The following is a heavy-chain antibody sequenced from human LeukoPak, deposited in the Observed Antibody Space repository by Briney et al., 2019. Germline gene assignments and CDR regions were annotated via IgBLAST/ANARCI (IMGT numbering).Heavy chain of an antibody. J-gene: IGHJ6*03. CDR1: GYTFTSYD. CDR2: MNPNSGNT. V-gene: IGHV1-8*03. Sequence: ASVEVSCKASGYTFTSYDINWVRQATGQGLEWMGWMNPNSGNTGYAQKFQGRVTITRNTSISTAYMELSSLRSEDTAVYYCARIYYYYYYMDVWGKGTTVTVSS. CDR3: ARIYYYYYYMDV.